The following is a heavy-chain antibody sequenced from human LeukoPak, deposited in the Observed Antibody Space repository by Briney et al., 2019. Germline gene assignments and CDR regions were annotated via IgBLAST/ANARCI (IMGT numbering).Heavy chain of an antibody. V-gene: IGHV3-74*01. CDR2: IYSDGSTT. J-gene: IGHJ3*02. Sequence: PGGSLRLSCAASGFTFSNCWMHWVRQPPGKGLEWVSRIYSDGSTTRYADSVKDRFIIARDNAKNTLFLQMNSLRAGDTAVYYCARDLGGGDAFDIWGQGTMVTVSS. D-gene: IGHD3-16*01. CDR1: GFTFSNCW. CDR3: ARDLGGGDAFDI.